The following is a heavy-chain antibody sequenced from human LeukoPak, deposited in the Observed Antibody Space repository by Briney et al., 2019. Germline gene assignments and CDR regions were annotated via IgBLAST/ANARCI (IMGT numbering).Heavy chain of an antibody. D-gene: IGHD1-26*01. CDR1: GFTFSSYG. Sequence: PGRSLRLSCAASGFTFSSYGMHWVRQAPGKGLEWVAVISYDGSNKYYADSVKGRFTISRDNSKNTLYLQMNSLRAEDTAVYYCTREGREGSGLDYWGQGTLVTVPS. V-gene: IGHV3-30*03. CDR2: ISYDGSNK. CDR3: TREGREGSGLDY. J-gene: IGHJ4*02.